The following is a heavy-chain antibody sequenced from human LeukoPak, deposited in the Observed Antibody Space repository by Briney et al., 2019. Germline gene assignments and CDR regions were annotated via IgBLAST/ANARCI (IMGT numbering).Heavy chain of an antibody. CDR2: ISWNSGSI. D-gene: IGHD3-22*01. Sequence: GGSLRLSCAASGFTFDDYAMHWVRQAPGKGLEWVSGISWNSGSIGYADSVKGRFTISRDNAKNSLYLQMNSLRAEDTALYYCAKGTIEGPYYYDSSGYYNYWGQGTLVTVSP. CDR3: AKGTIEGPYYYDSSGYYNY. CDR1: GFTFDDYA. J-gene: IGHJ4*02. V-gene: IGHV3-9*01.